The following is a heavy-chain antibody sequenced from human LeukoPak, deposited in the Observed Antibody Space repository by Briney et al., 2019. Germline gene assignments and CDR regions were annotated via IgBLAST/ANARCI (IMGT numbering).Heavy chain of an antibody. Sequence: ASVKVSCKASGYTFTSYGISWVRQAPGQGLEWMGWISAYNGNTNYAQKLQGRVTRTTDTSTSTAYMELRSLRSDDTAVYYCARDNPPPWYYYDSSGFYYMDVWGKGTTVTVSS. CDR1: GYTFTSYG. CDR3: ARDNPPPWYYYDSSGFYYMDV. D-gene: IGHD3-22*01. J-gene: IGHJ6*03. V-gene: IGHV1-18*01. CDR2: ISAYNGNT.